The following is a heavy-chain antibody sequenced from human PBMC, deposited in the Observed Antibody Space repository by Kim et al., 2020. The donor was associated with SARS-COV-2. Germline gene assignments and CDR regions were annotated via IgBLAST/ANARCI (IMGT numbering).Heavy chain of an antibody. V-gene: IGHV1-2*06. CDR2: INPNSGGT. D-gene: IGHD2-2*01. J-gene: IGHJ6*02. CDR1: GYTFTGYY. Sequence: ASVKVSCKASGYTFTGYYMHWVRQAPGQGLEWMGRINPNSGGTNYAQKFQGRDTMTRDTSISTAYMELSRLRSDDTAVYYCASQGYCSSTSCARLPPYYYYGMDVWGQGTTVTVSS. CDR3: ASQGYCSSTSCARLPPYYYYGMDV.